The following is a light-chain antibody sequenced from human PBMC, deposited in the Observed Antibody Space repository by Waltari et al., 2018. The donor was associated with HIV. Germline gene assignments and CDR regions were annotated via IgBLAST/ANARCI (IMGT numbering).Light chain of an antibody. Sequence: ELMMPQSPATLSVSPGARATHSCRASQSISTNLAWYQQKPGQPPRPLIYGASTRATGIPARFSGSGSGTDFTLTISSLQSEDSVTYYGKKYNNWPLAFGGGTKVEIK. CDR3: KKYNNWPLA. J-gene: IGKJ4*01. CDR1: QSISTN. V-gene: IGKV3-15*01. CDR2: GAS.